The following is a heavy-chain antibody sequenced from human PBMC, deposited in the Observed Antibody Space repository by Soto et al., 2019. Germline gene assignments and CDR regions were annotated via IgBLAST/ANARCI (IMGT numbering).Heavy chain of an antibody. D-gene: IGHD2-8*01. CDR2: TYYRSKWYN. V-gene: IGHV6-1*01. CDR3: ARDIVLRVYAMRSSFDI. Sequence: SQTLSLTCAISGDSVSSNSAAWNWIRQSPSRGLEWLGRTYYRSKWYNDYAVSVKSRITIDPDTSKNQFSLQLNSVTPEDTAVYYCARDIVLRVYAMRSSFDIWGQGTMVTVSS. J-gene: IGHJ3*02. CDR1: GDSVSSNSAA.